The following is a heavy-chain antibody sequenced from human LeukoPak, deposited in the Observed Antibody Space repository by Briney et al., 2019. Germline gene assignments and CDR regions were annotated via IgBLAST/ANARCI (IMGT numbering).Heavy chain of an antibody. CDR3: ARALLRLGELSLYGIGY. CDR2: ISYDGSNK. J-gene: IGHJ4*02. V-gene: IGHV3-30-3*01. Sequence: PGGSLRLSCAASGFTFSSYAMHWVRQAPGKGLEWVAVISYDGSNKYYADSVKGRSTISRDNSKNTLYLQMNSLRAEDTAVYYCARALLRLGELSLYGIGYWGQGTLVTVSS. D-gene: IGHD3-16*02. CDR1: GFTFSSYA.